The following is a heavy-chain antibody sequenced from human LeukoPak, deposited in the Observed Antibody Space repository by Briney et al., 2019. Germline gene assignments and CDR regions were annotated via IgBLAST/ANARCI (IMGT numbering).Heavy chain of an antibody. CDR3: ATLSITAAGTSDY. J-gene: IGHJ4*02. CDR2: FDPEDGET. CDR1: GYTFTGYY. D-gene: IGHD6-13*01. Sequence: ASVKVSCKASGYTFTGYYVHWVRQAPGKGLEWMGGFDPEDGETIYAQKFQGRVTMTEDTSTDTAYMELSSLRSEDTAAYYCATLSITAAGTSDYWGQGTLVTVSS. V-gene: IGHV1-24*01.